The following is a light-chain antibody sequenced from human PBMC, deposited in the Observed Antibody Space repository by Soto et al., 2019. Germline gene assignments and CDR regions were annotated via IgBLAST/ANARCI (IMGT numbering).Light chain of an antibody. CDR3: QQVISFPLT. V-gene: IGKV1-12*01. CDR1: QGISTW. Sequence: DLQMTQSPSSVSASVGDRVTITCRASQGISTWLAWYQQKPGKAPEILIYDASSLYSGVPTRFSGSGSGTDFTLTISSLQAEDFATYYCQQVISFPLTFGGGTAVEIK. J-gene: IGKJ4*01. CDR2: DAS.